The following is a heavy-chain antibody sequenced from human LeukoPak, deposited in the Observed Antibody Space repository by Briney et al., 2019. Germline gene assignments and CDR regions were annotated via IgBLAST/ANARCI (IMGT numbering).Heavy chain of an antibody. CDR3: ARDQGNGYYINWFDP. V-gene: IGHV1-2*02. D-gene: IGHD3-22*01. Sequence: ASVKVSCKASGYTFTGYYMHWVRQAPGQGPEWMGWIDPNNGGTKLSQKFQGRVTMTTDTSISTAYMELSKLTSDDTAMYYCARDQGNGYYINWFDPWGQGTLVTVSS. J-gene: IGHJ5*02. CDR2: IDPNNGGT. CDR1: GYTFTGYY.